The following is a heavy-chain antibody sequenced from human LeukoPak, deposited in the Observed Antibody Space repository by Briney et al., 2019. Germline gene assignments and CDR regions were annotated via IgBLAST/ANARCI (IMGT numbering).Heavy chain of an antibody. V-gene: IGHV4-59*08. J-gene: IGHJ4*02. CDR3: ARTSPINGRFLEWLPTSYFDY. CDR2: IYYSGST. CDR1: GGSISSYY. D-gene: IGHD3-3*01. Sequence: SETLSLTCTVSGGSISSYYWSWIRQPPGKGLEWIGYIYYSGSTNYNPSLKSRVTISVDTSKNQFSLKLSSVTAADTAVYYCARTSPINGRFLEWLPTSYFDYWGQGTLVTVSS.